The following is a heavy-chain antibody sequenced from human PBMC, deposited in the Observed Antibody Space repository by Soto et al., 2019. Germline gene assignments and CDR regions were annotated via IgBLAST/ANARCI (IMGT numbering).Heavy chain of an antibody. J-gene: IGHJ4*02. V-gene: IGHV4-34*01. CDR2: INHSGST. CDR3: ARMGATPFDY. Sequence: PSETLSLTCAVYGGSFSGYYWSWIRQPPGKGLEWIGEINHSGSTNYNPSLKSRVTISVDKSKNQFSLKLSSVTAADTAVYYCARMGATPFDYWGQGTLVTVSS. D-gene: IGHD1-26*01. CDR1: GGSFSGYY.